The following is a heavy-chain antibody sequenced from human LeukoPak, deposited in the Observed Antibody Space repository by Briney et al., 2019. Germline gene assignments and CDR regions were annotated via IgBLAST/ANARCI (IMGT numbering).Heavy chain of an antibody. D-gene: IGHD3-16*02. CDR1: RFTFSSYW. Sequence: HPGGSLRLSCATSRFTFSSYWMTWVRQAPGKGLEWVANIKQDGSEKYYVDSVKGRFTISRDNAKNSLYLQMNSLRVEDTAVYYCACLGELSPFDYWGQGTLVTVSS. J-gene: IGHJ4*02. CDR2: IKQDGSEK. CDR3: ACLGELSPFDY. V-gene: IGHV3-7*01.